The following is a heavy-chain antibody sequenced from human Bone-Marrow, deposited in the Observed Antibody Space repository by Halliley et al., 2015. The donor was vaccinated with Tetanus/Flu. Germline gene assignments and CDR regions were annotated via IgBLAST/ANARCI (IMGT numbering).Heavy chain of an antibody. Sequence: KGLEWIGEIHHSGSTNYSPSLKSRVSMSVDKSKNQFSLKLTSVTAADTAMYYCARFNYSLYALDVWGQGTTVTVSS. V-gene: IGHV4-4*02. CDR3: ARFNYSLYALDV. J-gene: IGHJ6*02. CDR2: IHHSGST.